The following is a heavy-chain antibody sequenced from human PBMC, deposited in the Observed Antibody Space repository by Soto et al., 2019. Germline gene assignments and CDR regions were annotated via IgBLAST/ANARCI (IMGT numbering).Heavy chain of an antibody. V-gene: IGHV3-64D*06. D-gene: IGHD6-13*01. CDR2: ISSNGGST. J-gene: IGHJ6*02. CDR3: VKTIAAAGTYYYYGMDV. Sequence: GGSLRLSCSASGFTFSSYAMHWVRQAPGKGLEYVSAISSNGGSTYYADSVKGRFTISRDNSKNTLYLQMSSLRAEDTAVYYCVKTIAAAGTYYYYGMDVWGQGTTVTV. CDR1: GFTFSSYA.